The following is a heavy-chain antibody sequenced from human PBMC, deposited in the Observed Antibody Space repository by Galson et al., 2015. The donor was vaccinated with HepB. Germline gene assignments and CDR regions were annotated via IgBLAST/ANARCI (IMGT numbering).Heavy chain of an antibody. CDR3: AKGYCEWYRRGRHVCDI. J-gene: IGHJ3*02. CDR2: ISGNGGSL. D-gene: IGHD3-9*01. Sequence: SLRLSCAASGFTFSSYAMNWVRQAPGKGLAWVSTISGNGGSLYYADSVRGRFTISRDNSKNTQYLQMDSLRGEDTAVYYCAKGYCEWYRRGRHVCDIWGQGQMVIVSS. V-gene: IGHV3-23*01. CDR1: GFTFSSYA.